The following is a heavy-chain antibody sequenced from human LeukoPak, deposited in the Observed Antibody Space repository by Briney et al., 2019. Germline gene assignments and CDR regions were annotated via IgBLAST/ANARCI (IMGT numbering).Heavy chain of an antibody. CDR2: IYYSGST. J-gene: IGHJ6*03. D-gene: IGHD2-2*01. CDR1: GGSFSGYY. CDR3: ARTTEGYCSRTSCYGGDYYYYMDV. V-gene: IGHV4-59*01. Sequence: PSETLSLTCAVYGGSFSGYYWSWIRQPPGKGLEWIGYIYYSGSTNYNPSLKSRVTISVDTSKNQFSLKLSSVTAADTAVYYCARTTEGYCSRTSCYGGDYYYYMDVWGKGTAVTVSS.